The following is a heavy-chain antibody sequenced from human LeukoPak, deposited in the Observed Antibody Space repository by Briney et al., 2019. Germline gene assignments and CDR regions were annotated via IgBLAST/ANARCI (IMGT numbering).Heavy chain of an antibody. CDR3: AKSGPYCSSTSCYIPDY. D-gene: IGHD2-2*02. Sequence: GSLRLSCAASGFTFSSYAMSWVRQAPGKGLEWVSAISGSGGSTYYADSVKGRFTISRDNAKNSLYLQMNSLRAADTAVYYCAKSGPYCSSTSCYIPDYWGQGALVTVSS. V-gene: IGHV3-23*01. CDR1: GFTFSSYA. CDR2: ISGSGGST. J-gene: IGHJ4*02.